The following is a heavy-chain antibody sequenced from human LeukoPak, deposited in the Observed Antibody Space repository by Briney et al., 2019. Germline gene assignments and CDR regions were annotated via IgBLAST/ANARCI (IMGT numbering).Heavy chain of an antibody. CDR1: GFSFSTYS. Sequence: GGSLRLSCEVSGFSFSTYSMTWVRQAPGKGLEWLSSISSSSRNTYYTDSVKGRFTISRDNAKNSLYLQMSSLRAEDTAVYYCARGGTFGVDISDYWGQGTLVTVSS. CDR3: ARGGTFGVDISDY. J-gene: IGHJ4*02. CDR2: ISSSSRNT. V-gene: IGHV3-21*01. D-gene: IGHD3-3*01.